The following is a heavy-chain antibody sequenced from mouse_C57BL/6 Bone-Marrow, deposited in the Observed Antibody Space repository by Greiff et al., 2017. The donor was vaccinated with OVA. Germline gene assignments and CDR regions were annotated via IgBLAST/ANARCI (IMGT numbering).Heavy chain of an antibody. CDR1: GFTFSDYY. V-gene: IGHV5-12*01. CDR2: ISTGGGST. Sequence: EVQRVESGGGLVQPGGSLKLSCAASGFTFSDYYMYWVRQTPEKRLEWVAYISTGGGSTYYPDTVKGRFTISRDNAKNTPYLQMSRLKSEDTAMYYCATSAYWGQGTLVTVSA. CDR3: ATSAY. J-gene: IGHJ3*01.